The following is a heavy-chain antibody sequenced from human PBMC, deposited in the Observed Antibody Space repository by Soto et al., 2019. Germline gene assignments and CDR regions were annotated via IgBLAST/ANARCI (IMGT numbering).Heavy chain of an antibody. CDR1: GGSLSPYY. Sequence: QVQVEESGPGRVKPSETVSLKCTVSGGSLSPYYWSWIRQPPGKGLEWIGYIHYNGSANYSTSLKSRVTLSVDTTKNPPSLKLSAVTAADTAVYYCARGGGPQEAPGILVPLHYYNGMDVWGQGTMVIVS. CDR2: IHYNGSA. V-gene: IGHV4-59*01. CDR3: ARGGGPQEAPGILVPLHYYNGMDV. D-gene: IGHD2-2*01. J-gene: IGHJ6*02.